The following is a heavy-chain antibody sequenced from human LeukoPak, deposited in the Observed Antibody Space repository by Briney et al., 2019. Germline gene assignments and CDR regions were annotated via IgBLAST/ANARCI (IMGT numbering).Heavy chain of an antibody. J-gene: IGHJ6*03. D-gene: IGHD6-19*01. V-gene: IGHV1-8*01. CDR2: MNPNSGNK. Sequence: ASVKVSCKASGYSFTNFDINWVRQATGQGLEWMGWMNPNSGNKGYAQKFQGRVTMTMNTSITTAYMEPSSLRSEDTAVYYCARGPQWRGDYYYMDVWGRGTTVTVSS. CDR1: GYSFTNFD. CDR3: ARGPQWRGDYYYMDV.